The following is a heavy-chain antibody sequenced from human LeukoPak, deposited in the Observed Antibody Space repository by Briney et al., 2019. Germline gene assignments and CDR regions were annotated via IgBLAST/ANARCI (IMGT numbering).Heavy chain of an antibody. CDR1: GGSISGYY. V-gene: IGHV4-59*01. CDR3: ARYDNSGSALEN. D-gene: IGHD3-22*01. J-gene: IGHJ4*02. CDR2: IHYSGSS. Sequence: SEALSLTCTVSGGSISGYYWGWIRQPPGKGLEWIAYIHYSGSSKYSPSLKSRVTTSVDMPKNQFSLKLSSVTAADTAVYYCARYDNSGSALENWGQGTLVTVSS.